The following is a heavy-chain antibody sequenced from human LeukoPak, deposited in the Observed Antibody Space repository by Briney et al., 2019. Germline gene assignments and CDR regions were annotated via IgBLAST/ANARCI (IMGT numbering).Heavy chain of an antibody. V-gene: IGHV4-59*01. CDR3: AREGEQWLSSDAFDI. D-gene: IGHD3-22*01. CDR1: GVSISSYY. Sequence: KSSETLSLTCTVSGVSISSYYWSWIRQPPGKGLEWIGYIYYSGSTNYNPSLKSRVTISVDTSKNQFSLKLSSVTAADTAVYYCAREGEQWLSSDAFDIWGQGTMVTVSS. CDR2: IYYSGST. J-gene: IGHJ3*02.